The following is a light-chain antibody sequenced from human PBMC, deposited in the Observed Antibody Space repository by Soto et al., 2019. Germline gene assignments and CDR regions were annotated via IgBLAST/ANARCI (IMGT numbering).Light chain of an antibody. Sequence: EIVMTQSPGILSVSPGERATLSCRASRSVSNNLAWYQQKPGLPPRLLIYGASTRATGVPARFSGSGSGTEFTLTISSLQSEDCAVYYCEQYNNWPPLTFGGGTKVEI. V-gene: IGKV3-15*01. CDR1: RSVSNN. CDR3: EQYNNWPPLT. J-gene: IGKJ4*01. CDR2: GAS.